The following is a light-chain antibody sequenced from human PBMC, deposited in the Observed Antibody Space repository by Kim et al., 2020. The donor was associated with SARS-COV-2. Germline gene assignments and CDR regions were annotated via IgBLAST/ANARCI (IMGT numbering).Light chain of an antibody. CDR1: QSVSTD. J-gene: IGKJ5*01. CDR2: GAS. Sequence: YPGERPSLSCRAGQSVSTDLAWYQQKSGQAPRLLIYGASTRATGIPARFSGSGSGTEFTLTISGLQSEDLAVYYCQQYKNWPPITFGQGTRLEIK. V-gene: IGKV3D-15*01. CDR3: QQYKNWPPIT.